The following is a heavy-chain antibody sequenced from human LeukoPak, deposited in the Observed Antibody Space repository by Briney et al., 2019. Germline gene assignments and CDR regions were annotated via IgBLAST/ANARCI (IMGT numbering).Heavy chain of an antibody. CDR2: IWYDGSNK. Sequence: GGALRLSCAASGFTFSNYGMHWVRQAPGKGLAGVALIWYDGSNKYYADSVKGRFTISRDNSKNTLYLQMNTLRAEDTAVYYCARGYYDSRCYYYVDYWGQGTLVTVSS. J-gene: IGHJ4*02. D-gene: IGHD3-22*01. CDR3: ARGYYDSRCYYYVDY. CDR1: GFTFSNYG. V-gene: IGHV3-33*01.